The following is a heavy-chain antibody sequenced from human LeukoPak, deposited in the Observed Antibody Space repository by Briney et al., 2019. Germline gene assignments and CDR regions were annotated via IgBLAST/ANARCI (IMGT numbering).Heavy chain of an antibody. J-gene: IGHJ4*02. CDR2: VHLSGAS. V-gene: IGHV4-4*02. CDR3: ARESGAFSPFGF. D-gene: IGHD1-26*01. CDR1: GGSILTTNW. Sequence: SETLSLTCAVSGGSILTTNWWSWVRQPPGKGLEWIGEVHLSGASNYNPSLKSRVSMSIDKSRNQLSLELTSVTAADTAIYYCARESGAFSPFGFWGQGTLVTVSS.